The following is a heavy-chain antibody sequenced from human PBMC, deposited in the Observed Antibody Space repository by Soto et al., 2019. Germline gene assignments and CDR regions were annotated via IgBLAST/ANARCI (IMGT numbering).Heavy chain of an antibody. D-gene: IGHD3-22*01. J-gene: IGHJ4*02. CDR3: ARRNSGYYSWYFDY. CDR2: IYYSGST. CDR1: GCSISSSSYY. Sequence: XETLSLTCTVAGCSISSSSYYWGWIRQPPGKGLEWIGSIYYSGSTYYNPSLKSRVTISVDTSKNQFSLKLSSVTAADTAVYYCARRNSGYYSWYFDYWGQGTLVTVSS. V-gene: IGHV4-39*01.